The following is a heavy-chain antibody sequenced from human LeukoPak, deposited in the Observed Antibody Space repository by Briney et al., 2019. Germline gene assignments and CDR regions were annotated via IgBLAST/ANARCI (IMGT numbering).Heavy chain of an antibody. D-gene: IGHD6-13*01. CDR1: GGSISSNSYY. V-gene: IGHV4-39*07. CDR2: IYYSGST. CDR3: ASLAPPGIAAAGTPDFDY. Sequence: PSETLSLTCTVSGGSISSNSYYWGWIRQPPGKGLEWIGSIYYSGSTYYNPSLKSRVTISVDTSKNQFSLKLSSVTAADTAVYYCASLAPPGIAAAGTPDFDYWGQGTLVTVSS. J-gene: IGHJ4*02.